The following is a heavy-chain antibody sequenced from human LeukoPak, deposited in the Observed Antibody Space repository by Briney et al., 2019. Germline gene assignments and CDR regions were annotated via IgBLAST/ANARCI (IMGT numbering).Heavy chain of an antibody. Sequence: PSETLSLTCTVSGGSISSDYWSWIRQPPGKGLEWIGFIYYSGSTNYNPSLKSGGTIFVDKSRNQFSLILSNVIAADTAVYYCARVPSDDDFWSGYLPYFDYWGQGTLVTVSS. CDR2: IYYSGST. D-gene: IGHD3-3*01. CDR3: ARVPSDDDFWSGYLPYFDY. V-gene: IGHV4-59*08. J-gene: IGHJ4*02. CDR1: GGSISSDY.